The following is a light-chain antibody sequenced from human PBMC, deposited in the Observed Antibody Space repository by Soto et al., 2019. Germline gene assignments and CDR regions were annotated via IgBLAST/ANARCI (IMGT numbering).Light chain of an antibody. V-gene: IGLV2-11*01. CDR1: SSDVGGYNY. CDR3: CSYAGSYTYV. CDR2: DVS. Sequence: LTQPRSVSGSPGQSVAISCTGTSSDVGGYNYVSWYQQHPGKAPKLMIYDVSKRPSGVPDRFSGSKSGNTASLTISGLQAEDEADYYCCSYAGSYTYVFGTGTQLTVL. J-gene: IGLJ1*01.